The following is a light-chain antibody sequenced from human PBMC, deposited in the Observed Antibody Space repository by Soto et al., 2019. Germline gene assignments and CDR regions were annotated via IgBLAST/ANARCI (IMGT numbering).Light chain of an antibody. CDR1: QSVTK. J-gene: IGKJ4*01. CDR2: GVS. CDR3: QQYNNWPPVA. V-gene: IGKV3D-15*01. Sequence: EIVMTQSPATLSVSPGERATLSCRASQSVTKLAWYQQKPGQAPRLLIYGVSTRATGTPARCSGSGSGTDFTLTISSLQSEDFAVYYCQQYNNWPPVAFGGGTKVEIK.